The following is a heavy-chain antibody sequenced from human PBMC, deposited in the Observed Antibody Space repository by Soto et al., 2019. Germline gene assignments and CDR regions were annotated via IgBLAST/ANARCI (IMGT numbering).Heavy chain of an antibody. V-gene: IGHV3-30*03. CDR2: ISYDGNNK. CDR1: GFTFSSYT. J-gene: IGHJ4*02. CDR3: ARDGVSSTDYTWNYGTYFDY. D-gene: IGHD1-1*01. Sequence: GGSLRLSCAASGFTFSSYTMHWVRQAPGEGLEWVAVISYDGNNKFYADPVKGRFTISRDSSSQTLYLQMNSLRPDDTAMYYCARDGVSSTDYTWNYGTYFDYWGPGALVTVSS.